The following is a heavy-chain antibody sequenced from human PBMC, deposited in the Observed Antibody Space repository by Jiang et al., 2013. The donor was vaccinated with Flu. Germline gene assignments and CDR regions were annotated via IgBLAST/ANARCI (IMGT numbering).Heavy chain of an antibody. CDR1: WAPSALLVTT. V-gene: IGHV4-61*08. CDR2: IQHIGST. D-gene: IGHD2-15*01. CDR3: ARLYCHSGTCYSDY. J-gene: IGHJ4*02. Sequence: SLTSHCLWWAPSALLVTTGTGSGSPQGTALEWIGFIQHIGSTTKNPSLKSRVTMSVDTSKNQFSLRLTSVTAADTAVYYCARLYCHSGTCYSDYWGQGALVTVSS.